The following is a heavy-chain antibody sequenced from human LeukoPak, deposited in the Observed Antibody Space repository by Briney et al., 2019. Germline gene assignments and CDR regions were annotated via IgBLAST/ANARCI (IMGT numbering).Heavy chain of an antibody. CDR2: IGGSGATT. Sequence: PGGSLRLSCAASGFTFSSYAMSWVRQAPGKGLEWVSGIGGSGATTYYADSAKGRFTISRDNSGNTLYLQMNSLRGEDTAVYYCAQRDSVRGKANWGQGTLVTVSS. CDR1: GFTFSSYA. D-gene: IGHD3-10*01. CDR3: AQRDSVRGKAN. J-gene: IGHJ4*02. V-gene: IGHV3-23*01.